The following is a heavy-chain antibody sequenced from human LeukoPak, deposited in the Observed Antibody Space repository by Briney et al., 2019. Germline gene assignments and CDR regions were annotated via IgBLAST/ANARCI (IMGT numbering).Heavy chain of an antibody. Sequence: PGGSLRLSCAASGFTFSSYSMNWVRQAPGRGLEWVSSISSSSSYIYYADSVKGRFTISRDNAKNPLYLQMNSLRAEDTAVYYCASLPGENHWGQGTLVTVSS. CDR3: ASLPGENH. CDR1: GFTFSSYS. V-gene: IGHV3-21*01. D-gene: IGHD3-10*01. CDR2: ISSSSSYI. J-gene: IGHJ5*02.